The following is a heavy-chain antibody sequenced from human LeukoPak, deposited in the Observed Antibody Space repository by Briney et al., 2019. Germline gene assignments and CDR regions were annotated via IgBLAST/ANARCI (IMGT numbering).Heavy chain of an antibody. CDR3: ARGTSYYDFWSGYLGY. Sequence: ASVRVSCKASGGTFSSYAISWVRQAPGQGLEWMGGIIPIFGTANYAQKFQGRVTITADASTSTAYMELSSLRSEDTAVYYCARGTSYYDFWSGYLGYWGQGTLVTVSS. J-gene: IGHJ4*02. D-gene: IGHD3-3*01. CDR2: IIPIFGTA. V-gene: IGHV1-69*13. CDR1: GGTFSSYA.